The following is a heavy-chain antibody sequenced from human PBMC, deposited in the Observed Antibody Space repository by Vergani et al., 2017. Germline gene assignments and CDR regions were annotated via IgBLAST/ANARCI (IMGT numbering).Heavy chain of an antibody. D-gene: IGHD1-20*01. CDR2: IYPSDSYT. J-gene: IGHJ5*02. CDR1: GYSFTSYW. Sequence: EVQLVQSGAEVKKPGESLRISCKGSGYSFTSYWISWVRQMPGKGLEWMGRIYPSDSYTNYSPSFQGHVTISAYKSISTAYLQWDSLKASDTAMYYCGRLPGSHNWNDGGNWFDPWGQGTLVTVSS. CDR3: GRLPGSHNWNDGGNWFDP. V-gene: IGHV5-10-1*03.